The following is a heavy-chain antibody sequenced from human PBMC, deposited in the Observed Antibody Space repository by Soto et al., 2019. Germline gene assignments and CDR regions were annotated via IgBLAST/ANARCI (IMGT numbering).Heavy chain of an antibody. CDR3: ARSQGGSSSLDIYYYYYYGMDV. Sequence: VQLVQSGAEVKKPGSSVKVSCKAPGGTFSSYAISWVRQAPGQGLEWMGGIIPIFGTANYAQKFQGRVTITADESTSTGYMELSNLRSEDTAVYYCARSQGGSSSLDIYYYYYYGMDVWGQGTTVTVSS. CDR2: IIPIFGTA. J-gene: IGHJ6*02. D-gene: IGHD2-15*01. CDR1: GGTFSSYA. V-gene: IGHV1-69*01.